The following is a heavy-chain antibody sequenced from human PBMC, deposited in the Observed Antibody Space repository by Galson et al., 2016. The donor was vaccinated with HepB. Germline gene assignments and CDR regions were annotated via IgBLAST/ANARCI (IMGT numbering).Heavy chain of an antibody. D-gene: IGHD2-2*01. CDR2: ISGSGGST. V-gene: IGHV3-23*01. CDR1: GFTFSSNW. CDR3: PKDRIVVVPAAYSI. J-gene: IGHJ4*02. Sequence: SLRLSCAASGFTFSSNWMSWVRQAPGKGLEWVSAISGSGGSTYYADSEKGRFTISRANSKNTLYLQMNSLRAEDTAVYYCPKDRIVVVPAAYSIWGQGTLVTVSS.